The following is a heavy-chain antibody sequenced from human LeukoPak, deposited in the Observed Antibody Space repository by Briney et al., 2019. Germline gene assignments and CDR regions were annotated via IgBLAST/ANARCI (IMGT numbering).Heavy chain of an antibody. Sequence: GGSLRLSCAASGFTFDDYAMHWVRQAPGKGLEWVSGISWNSGSIGYADSVKGRFTISRDNAKNSLYLQMNSLRAEDMALYYCAKDHGGRLRLGELSFLFDYWGQGTLVTVSS. V-gene: IGHV3-9*03. D-gene: IGHD3-16*02. CDR1: GFTFDDYA. CDR3: AKDHGGRLRLGELSFLFDY. CDR2: ISWNSGSI. J-gene: IGHJ4*02.